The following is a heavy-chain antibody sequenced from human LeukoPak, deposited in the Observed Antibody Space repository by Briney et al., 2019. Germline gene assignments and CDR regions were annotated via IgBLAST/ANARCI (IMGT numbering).Heavy chain of an antibody. Sequence: ASVKVSCKASGYTFTSYAMHWVRQAPGQRLEWMGWINAGNGNTKYSQEFQGRVTITRDTSASTAYMELSSLRSEDMAVYYCARGGFGYSSSRHDYWGQGTLVTVSS. CDR2: INAGNGNT. CDR1: GYTFTSYA. V-gene: IGHV1-3*03. D-gene: IGHD6-6*01. J-gene: IGHJ4*02. CDR3: ARGGFGYSSSRHDY.